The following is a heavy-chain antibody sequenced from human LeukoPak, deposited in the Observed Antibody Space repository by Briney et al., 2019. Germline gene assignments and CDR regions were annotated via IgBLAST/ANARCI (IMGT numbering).Heavy chain of an antibody. V-gene: IGHV4-59*08. D-gene: IGHD6-13*01. Sequence: PSETLSLTCTVSGGSISTYYWSWIRQPPGKGLEWIGYIYYTGSTNYNPSLKSRVTISLDTSKNQFSLKLSSVTAADTAVYYWARAAGHFDYWGQGTLVTVSS. CDR1: GGSISTYY. CDR2: IYYTGST. J-gene: IGHJ4*02. CDR3: ARAAGHFDY.